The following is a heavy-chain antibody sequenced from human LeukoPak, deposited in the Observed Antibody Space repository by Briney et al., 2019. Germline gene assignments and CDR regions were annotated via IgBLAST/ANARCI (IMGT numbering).Heavy chain of an antibody. J-gene: IGHJ4*02. D-gene: IGHD3/OR15-3a*01. CDR3: ASWTSGY. Sequence: GGSLRLSCAASGFSLSDHYMDWFRQAPGKGLEWVGRTRDKAHSYTTEYAASVKGRFTISRDDSKNSLYLQMNSLRTEDTAVYYCASWTSGYWGQGTLVTVSS. CDR1: GFSLSDHY. V-gene: IGHV3-72*01. CDR2: TRDKAHSYTT.